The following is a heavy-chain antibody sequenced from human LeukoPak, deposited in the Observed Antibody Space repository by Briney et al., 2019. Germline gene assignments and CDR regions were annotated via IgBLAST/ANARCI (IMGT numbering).Heavy chain of an antibody. Sequence: GASVKVSCKASGYTFTSYYMHWVRQAPGQGLEWMGIINPSGGSTSYAQKFQGRVTMTRDTSTSTVYMELSSLRSEDTAVYYCARDRRPSRYQLLQQQLVSPNTNWFDPWGQGTLVTVSS. CDR2: INPSGGST. V-gene: IGHV1-46*01. J-gene: IGHJ5*02. CDR1: GYTFTSYY. D-gene: IGHD6-13*01. CDR3: ARDRRPSRYQLLQQQLVSPNTNWFDP.